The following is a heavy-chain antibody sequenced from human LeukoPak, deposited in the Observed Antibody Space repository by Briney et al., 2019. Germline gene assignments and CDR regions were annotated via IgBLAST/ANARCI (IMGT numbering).Heavy chain of an antibody. V-gene: IGHV1-69*04. D-gene: IGHD2-15*01. J-gene: IGHJ4*02. CDR3: ARAGGSGVDY. CDR1: GGTFSSYA. Sequence: SVKVSCKASGGTFSSYAISWVRQAPGQGLEWMGRIIPILGIANYAQKFQGRVTITADKSTSTAYVELSSLRSEDTAVYYCARAGGSGVDYWGQGTLVTVSS. CDR2: IIPILGIA.